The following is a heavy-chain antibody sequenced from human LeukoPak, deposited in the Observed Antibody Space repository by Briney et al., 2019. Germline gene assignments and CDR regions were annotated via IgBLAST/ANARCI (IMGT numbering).Heavy chain of an antibody. CDR1: VYTFTSYD. D-gene: IGHD3-22*01. Sequence: VSVKVSCKASVYTFTSYDINWVRQATGQGLEWMGWMNPYSGNTGYAQKFQGRVTMTRNTSISTAYMELSSLRSEDTAVYYCARGTRYYYDSSGYYQPYYYYYMDVWGKGTTVTVSS. CDR2: MNPYSGNT. J-gene: IGHJ6*03. CDR3: ARGTRYYYDSSGYYQPYYYYYMDV. V-gene: IGHV1-8*01.